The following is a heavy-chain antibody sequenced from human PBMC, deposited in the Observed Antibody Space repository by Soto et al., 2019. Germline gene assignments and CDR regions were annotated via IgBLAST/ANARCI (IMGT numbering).Heavy chain of an antibody. Sequence: ELQLVESGGGLIQPGGSLRLSCAASGFTFSNYEMNWVRQAPGKGLEWLSYISSSGSTIYHADSVKGRFTISRDNAKNSLYLQMNSLRAEDTAVYYCVGYCSGDRCNLFDYWGQGTLVTVSS. CDR1: GFTFSNYE. J-gene: IGHJ4*02. V-gene: IGHV3-48*03. CDR2: ISSSGSTI. CDR3: VGYCSGDRCNLFDY. D-gene: IGHD2-15*01.